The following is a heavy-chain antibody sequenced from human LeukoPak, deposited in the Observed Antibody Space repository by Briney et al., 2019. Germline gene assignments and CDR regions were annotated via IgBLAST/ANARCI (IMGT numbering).Heavy chain of an antibody. J-gene: IGHJ4*02. Sequence: ASVKVSCKASGYTFTGYYMHWVRQAPGQGLEWMEWINPNSGGTNYAQKFQGRVTMTRDTSISTAYMELSRLRSDDTAVYYCARVEYSGSYWDPFDYWGQGTLVTVSS. CDR2: INPNSGGT. V-gene: IGHV1-2*02. CDR1: GYTFTGYY. CDR3: ARVEYSGSYWDPFDY. D-gene: IGHD1-26*01.